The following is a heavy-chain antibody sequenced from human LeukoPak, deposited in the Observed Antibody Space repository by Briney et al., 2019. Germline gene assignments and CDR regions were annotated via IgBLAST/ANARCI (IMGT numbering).Heavy chain of an antibody. Sequence: GGSLRLSCSASGFIFSDYDMYWVRQVAGEGLEWVSGVGATGDTSYPDSVKGRFTISRDKAKNSLYLQMNSLRVGDTAIYYCARLNSGWGIPDYWGQGILVAVSS. V-gene: IGHV3-13*01. CDR2: VGATGDT. CDR3: ARLNSGWGIPDY. J-gene: IGHJ4*02. D-gene: IGHD6-25*01. CDR1: GFIFSDYD.